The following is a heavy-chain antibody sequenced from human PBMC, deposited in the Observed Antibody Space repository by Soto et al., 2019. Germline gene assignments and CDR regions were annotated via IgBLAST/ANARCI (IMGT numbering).Heavy chain of an antibody. CDR1: GGSVRSGSYY. CDR3: ARVEDYGDYFDY. D-gene: IGHD4-17*01. Sequence: QVQLQESGPGLVKPSETLSLTCTVSGGSVRSGSYYWSWIRQPPGKELEWIGYIYYSGTTNYNPSLKSRVTISVDTSKNQFSLKLSSVTAADTAVYYCARVEDYGDYFDYWGQGTLVTVSS. J-gene: IGHJ4*02. CDR2: IYYSGTT. V-gene: IGHV4-61*01.